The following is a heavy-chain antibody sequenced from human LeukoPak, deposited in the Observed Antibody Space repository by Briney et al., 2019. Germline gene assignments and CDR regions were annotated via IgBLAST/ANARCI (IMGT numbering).Heavy chain of an antibody. V-gene: IGHV1-2*02. CDR2: INPNSGGT. Sequence: GASVKVSCKASGYTFTGYYMHWVRQAPGQGLEWMGWINPNSGGTNYAQKFQGRVTMTRNTSISTAYMELSSLRSEDTAVYYCARGVLRYFDWSGYYYMDVWGKGTTVTISS. J-gene: IGHJ6*03. CDR3: ARGVLRYFDWSGYYYMDV. D-gene: IGHD3-9*01. CDR1: GYTFTGYY.